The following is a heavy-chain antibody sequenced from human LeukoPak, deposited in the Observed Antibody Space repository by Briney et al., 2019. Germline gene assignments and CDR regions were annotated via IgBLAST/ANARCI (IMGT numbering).Heavy chain of an antibody. V-gene: IGHV1-24*01. J-gene: IGHJ4*02. D-gene: IGHD6-13*01. CDR2: FDPEDGET. CDR1: GYTLTELS. CDR3: ATGIAAAGIFDY. Sequence: ASVKVSCKVSGYTLTELSMHWVRQAPGKGLEWMGGFDPEDGETIYAQKFQGRVTMTEDTSTDTAYMELSSLRPEDTAVYYCATGIAAAGIFDYWGQGTLVTVSS.